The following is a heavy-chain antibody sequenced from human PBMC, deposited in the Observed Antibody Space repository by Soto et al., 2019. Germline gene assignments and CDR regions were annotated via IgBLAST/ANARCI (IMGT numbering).Heavy chain of an antibody. CDR1: GFSFNSFA. Sequence: QVQLVESGGGVVQPGRSLRLSCAASGFSFNSFAMHWVRQAPGKRLEWVAVISYDGINKYYADSVKGRFTISRDNSKTTLALQMNSLRDADTAVYYCARGDSGATLGYFDYWGQGTLVTVSA. V-gene: IGHV3-30-3*01. CDR2: ISYDGINK. CDR3: ARGDSGATLGYFDY. D-gene: IGHD2-15*01. J-gene: IGHJ4*02.